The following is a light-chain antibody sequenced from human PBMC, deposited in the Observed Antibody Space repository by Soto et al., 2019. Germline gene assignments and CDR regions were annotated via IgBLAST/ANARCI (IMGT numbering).Light chain of an antibody. V-gene: IGLV2-14*01. CDR1: ISDVGGYNY. J-gene: IGLJ1*01. CDR3: SSYTSSSTRV. CDR2: EVI. Sequence: QSALTQPASVSGSPGQSITISCTGTISDVGGYNYVSWYQQHPGKAPKLMIYEVINRPSGVSNRFSGSKSGNTASLTISGLQAEDEADYYCSSYTSSSTRVFGTGTKLTVL.